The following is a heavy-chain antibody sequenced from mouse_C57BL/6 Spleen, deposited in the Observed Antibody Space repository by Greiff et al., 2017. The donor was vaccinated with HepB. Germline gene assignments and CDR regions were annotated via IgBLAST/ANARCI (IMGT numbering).Heavy chain of an antibody. J-gene: IGHJ1*03. CDR1: GFTFSDYG. V-gene: IGHV5-17*01. CDR2: ISSGSSTI. D-gene: IGHD1-1*01. CDR3: ASPSITTVEGWYFDV. Sequence: EVKLVESGGGLVKPGGSLKLSCAASGFTFSDYGMHWVRQAPEKGLEWVAYISSGSSTIYYADTVKGRFTISRDNAKNTLFLQMTSLRSEATAMYYCASPSITTVEGWYFDVWGTGTTVTVSS.